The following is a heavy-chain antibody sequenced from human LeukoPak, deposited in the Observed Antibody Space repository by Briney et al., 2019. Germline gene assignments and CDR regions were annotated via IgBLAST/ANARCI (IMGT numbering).Heavy chain of an antibody. CDR2: ISSSGSTI. Sequence: PGGSLRLSCAASGFTFSSYEMNWVRQAPGKGLEWVSYISSSGSTIYYADSVKGRFTISRDNSKNTLYLQMNSLRAEDTAVYYCAKAGRTMILVVIPPFDFWGQGALVTVSS. J-gene: IGHJ4*02. CDR1: GFTFSSYE. D-gene: IGHD3-22*01. CDR3: AKAGRTMILVVIPPFDF. V-gene: IGHV3-48*03.